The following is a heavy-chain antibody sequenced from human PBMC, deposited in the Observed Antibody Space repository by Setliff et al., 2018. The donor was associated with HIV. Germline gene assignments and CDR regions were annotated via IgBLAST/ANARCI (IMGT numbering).Heavy chain of an antibody. D-gene: IGHD7-27*01. CDR3: ATLLNWGPSYWYFDL. V-gene: IGHV3-15*01. CDR1: GFIFDDYA. CDR2: IKSKTDGGTT. Sequence: GGSLRLSCAVSGFIFDDYAMHWVRQAPGKGLEWVGRIKSKTDGGTTDYAAPVKGRFTISRDDSKNTLYLQMNSLKTEDTAVYYCATLLNWGPSYWYFDLWGRGTLVTVSS. J-gene: IGHJ2*01.